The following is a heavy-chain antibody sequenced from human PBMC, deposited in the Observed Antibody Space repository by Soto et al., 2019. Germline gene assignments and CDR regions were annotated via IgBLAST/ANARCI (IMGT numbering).Heavy chain of an antibody. Sequence: PSETLSLTCTVSGGSISSGGYYWSWIRQHPGKGLEWIGYIYYSGSTYYNPSLKSRVTISVDTSKNQFSLKLSSVTAADTAVYYCARGYVEMATLLGLAPRGQGTLVTGSS. CDR1: GGSISSGGYY. CDR2: IYYSGST. J-gene: IGHJ5*02. V-gene: IGHV4-31*03. D-gene: IGHD5-12*01. CDR3: ARGYVEMATLLGLAP.